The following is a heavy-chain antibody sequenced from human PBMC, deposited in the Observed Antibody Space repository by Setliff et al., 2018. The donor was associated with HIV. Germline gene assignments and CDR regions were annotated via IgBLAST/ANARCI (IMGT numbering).Heavy chain of an antibody. V-gene: IGHV1-69*13. CDR1: GGTFSSYA. CDR3: VRGTHYNFWGSNWFDP. CDR2: IIPIFGTA. D-gene: IGHD3-3*01. Sequence: SVKVSCKASGGTFSSYAISWVRQAPGQGLEWMGGIIPIFGTANYAQKFQGRVTITADESTSTAYMELSSLRSEDTAVYYCVRGTHYNFWGSNWFDPWGQGALVTVSS. J-gene: IGHJ5*02.